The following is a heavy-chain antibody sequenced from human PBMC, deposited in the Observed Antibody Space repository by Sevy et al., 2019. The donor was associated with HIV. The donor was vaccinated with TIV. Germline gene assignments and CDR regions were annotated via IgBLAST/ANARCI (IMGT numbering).Heavy chain of an antibody. CDR2: IIPIFGTA. CDR1: GGTFSSYA. Sequence: SVKVSCKASGGTFSSYAISWVRQAPGQGLEWMGGIIPIFGTANYAQKFQGRVTITADESTSTAYMELSSLRSEDTAVYYCARGRYCSGGSCYNFDYWGQGTLVTVSS. J-gene: IGHJ4*02. CDR3: ARGRYCSGGSCYNFDY. D-gene: IGHD2-15*01. V-gene: IGHV1-69*13.